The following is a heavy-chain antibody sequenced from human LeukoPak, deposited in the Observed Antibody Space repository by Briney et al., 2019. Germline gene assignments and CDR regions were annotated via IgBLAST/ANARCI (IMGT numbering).Heavy chain of an antibody. CDR3: ATISDLLYYFDS. V-gene: IGHV3-66*01. Sequence: GGSLRLSCAASGFTVSSNYRSWVRQAPGKGLEWVSLIYTGGNTYYADSVKGRFTLSRDNSKNTVYLQMNSLRVEDTAMYYCATISDLLYYFDSWGQGTLVTVSS. CDR1: GFTVSSNY. J-gene: IGHJ4*02. CDR2: IYTGGNT.